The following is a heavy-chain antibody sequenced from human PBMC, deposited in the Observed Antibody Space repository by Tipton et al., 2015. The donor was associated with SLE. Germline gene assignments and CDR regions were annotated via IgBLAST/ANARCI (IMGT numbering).Heavy chain of an antibody. D-gene: IGHD2-15*01. CDR2: INHRGST. J-gene: IGHJ6*02. CDR1: GGSFSGYY. V-gene: IGHV4-34*01. CDR3: ARVNWVVVAARNYYGMAV. Sequence: LRLSCAVYGGSFSGYYWSWIRQPTGKGLEWIGEINHRGSTNYNPSLKSRVTISVDTSKNQFSLKLSSVTAADTAVYYCARVNWVVVAARNYYGMAVWGQGTTVTVSS.